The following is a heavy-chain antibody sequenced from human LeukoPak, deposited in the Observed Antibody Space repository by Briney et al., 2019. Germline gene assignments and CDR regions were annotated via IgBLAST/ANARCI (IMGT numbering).Heavy chain of an antibody. D-gene: IGHD2-2*01. CDR1: GFIFSTYA. V-gene: IGHV3-23*01. CDR3: AKEVGSYQRLYYGMDV. J-gene: IGHJ6*04. Sequence: GGSLRLSCATSGFIFSTYAMTWVRQAPGKGLEWVSTIGGSGGTTYYADSVKGRFTIFRDNSKNTLYLQMDSLRAEDAAVYYCAKEVGSYQRLYYGMDVWGKGTTVTVSS. CDR2: IGGSGGTT.